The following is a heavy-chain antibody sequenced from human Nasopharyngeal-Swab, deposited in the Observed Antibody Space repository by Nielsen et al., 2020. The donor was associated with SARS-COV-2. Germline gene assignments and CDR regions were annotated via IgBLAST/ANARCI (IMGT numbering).Heavy chain of an antibody. Sequence: VRQMPGKGLEWMGIIYPGDSDTRYSPPFQGQVTISADKSISTAYLQWSSLKASDTAMYYCARPGRYFDWFYFDYWGQGTLVTVSS. CDR2: IYPGDSDT. J-gene: IGHJ4*02. D-gene: IGHD3-9*01. V-gene: IGHV5-51*01. CDR3: ARPGRYFDWFYFDY.